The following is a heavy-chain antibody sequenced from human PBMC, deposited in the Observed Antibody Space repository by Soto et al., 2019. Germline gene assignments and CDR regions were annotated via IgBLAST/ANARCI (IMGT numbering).Heavy chain of an antibody. J-gene: IGHJ5*02. CDR3: ASHVGKQPYRGWFDT. V-gene: IGHV5-51*01. CDR1: GYSFTSYW. D-gene: IGHD6-13*01. Sequence: GESLKISCKCSGYSFTSYWIGWVRQMPGKGLEWMGIIYPGDSDTRYSPSFQGQVTISADKSISTAYLQWSSLKASDTAMYFCASHVGKQPYRGWFDTSGAGTVVTLSS. CDR2: IYPGDSDT.